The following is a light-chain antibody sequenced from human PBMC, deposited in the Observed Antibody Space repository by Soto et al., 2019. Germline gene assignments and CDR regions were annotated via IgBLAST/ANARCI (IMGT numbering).Light chain of an antibody. CDR1: SSDVGGYNY. V-gene: IGLV2-11*01. Sequence: QSALTQPRSVSASPGQSVTISCTGTSSDVGGYNYVSWYQQHPGKAPKLMIYDVSKRPSGVPDRFSGSKSGNTASLTISGLQAEDEAAYYCCSYAGSYTYVFGSGTKLTVL. CDR2: DVS. J-gene: IGLJ1*01. CDR3: CSYAGSYTYV.